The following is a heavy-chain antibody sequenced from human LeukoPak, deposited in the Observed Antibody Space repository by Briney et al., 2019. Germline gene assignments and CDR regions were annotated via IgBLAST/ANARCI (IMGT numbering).Heavy chain of an antibody. D-gene: IGHD1-14*01. CDR3: ARGGTSRSTHYYYYYYMDV. V-gene: IGHV1-46*04. Sequence: ASVKVSCKASGYTFTSYYMHWVRQAPGQGLEWMGIINPSGGSTSYAQKLQGRVTMTRDTSTSTVYMELSSLRSEDTAVYYCARGGTSRSTHYYYYYYMDVWGKGTTVIISS. CDR2: INPSGGST. J-gene: IGHJ6*03. CDR1: GYTFTSYY.